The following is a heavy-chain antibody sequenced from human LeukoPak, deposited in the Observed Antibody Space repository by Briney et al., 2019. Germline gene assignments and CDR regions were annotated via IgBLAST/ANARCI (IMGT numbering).Heavy chain of an antibody. V-gene: IGHV6-1*01. CDR3: ARAGLRGSSGEWYYYYYGMDV. J-gene: IGHJ6*02. CDR2: TYYRSKWYN. CDR1: GDSVSSNSAA. D-gene: IGHD2-21*01. Sequence: PSQTLSLTCAISGDSVSSNSAAWNWIRQSPSRGLEWLGRTYYRSKWYNDYAVSVKSRITINPDTSKNQFYPQLNSVTPEDTAVYYCARAGLRGSSGEWYYYYYGMDVWGQGTTVTVSS.